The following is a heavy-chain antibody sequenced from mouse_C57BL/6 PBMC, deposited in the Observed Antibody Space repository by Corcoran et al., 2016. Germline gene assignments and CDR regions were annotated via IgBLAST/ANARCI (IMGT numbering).Heavy chain of an antibody. Sequence: EVQLQQSGAELVRPGASVKSSCTASGFNIKDYYMHWVKQRPEQGLEWIGRIDPEDGDTEYAPKVQGKATMTADTSSNTAYLQLSSLTSEDTAVYYCTTPLYYGNQGFAYWGQGTLVTVSA. J-gene: IGHJ3*01. CDR2: IDPEDGDT. V-gene: IGHV14-1*01. CDR1: GFNIKDYY. D-gene: IGHD2-1*01. CDR3: TTPLYYGNQGFAY.